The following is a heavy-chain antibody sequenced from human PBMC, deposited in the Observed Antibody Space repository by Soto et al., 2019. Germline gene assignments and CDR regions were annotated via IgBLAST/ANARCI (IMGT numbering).Heavy chain of an antibody. D-gene: IGHD3-22*01. V-gene: IGHV1-3*01. J-gene: IGHJ3*02. CDR2: INAGNGNT. Sequence: GASVKVSCKASGYTFTSYDMHWVRQAPGQRLEWMGWINAGNGNTKYSQKFQGRVTMTTDTSTSTAYMELRSLRSDDTAVYYCARSSYDSSGYDAFDIWGQGTMVTVSS. CDR1: GYTFTSYD. CDR3: ARSSYDSSGYDAFDI.